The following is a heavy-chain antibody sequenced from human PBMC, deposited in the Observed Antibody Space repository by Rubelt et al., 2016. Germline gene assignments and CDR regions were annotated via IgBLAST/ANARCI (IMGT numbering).Heavy chain of an antibody. D-gene: IGHD3-16*01. J-gene: IGHJ6*02. CDR3: ARKGYGYGMDV. CDR1: GYTFTSYA. Sequence: QVQLVQSGAEVKKPGASVKVSCKASGYTFTSYAMHWVRQAPGQRLEWMGWINAGNGNTKYSQKFQARVTITRDTAASTAYMELSSLRSEDTAVYYCARKGYGYGMDVWGQGTTVTVSS. CDR2: INAGNGNT. V-gene: IGHV1-3*01.